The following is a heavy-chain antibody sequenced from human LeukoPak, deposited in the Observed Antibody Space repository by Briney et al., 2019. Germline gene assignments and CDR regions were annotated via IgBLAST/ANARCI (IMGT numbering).Heavy chain of an antibody. V-gene: IGHV3-23*01. CDR2: ISHSGGST. CDR3: ARAEWELLTGPHYYYYYYMDV. J-gene: IGHJ6*03. D-gene: IGHD1-26*01. CDR1: GLTFSSYG. Sequence: GGSLRLSCAASGLTFSSYGMSWVRQAPGKGLEWVSAISHSGGSTYYAESVKGRFTISRDNSKNTLYLQMNSLRAEDTAVYYCARAEWELLTGPHYYYYYYMDVWGKGTTVTISS.